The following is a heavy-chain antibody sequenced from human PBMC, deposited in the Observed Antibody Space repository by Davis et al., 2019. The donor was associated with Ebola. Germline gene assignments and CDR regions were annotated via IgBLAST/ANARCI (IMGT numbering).Heavy chain of an antibody. Sequence: SLKISCAVSGFRVHESSMHWVRQAPGKGLEWVAGIRWNGNGVAYADSVKGRFIISRDSATNSLYLQMNSLRHEDTALYYCAKGTMIFDYSMDVWGKGTTVTVSS. CDR1: GFRVHESS. CDR2: IRWNGNGV. CDR3: AKGTMIFDYSMDV. D-gene: IGHD3/OR15-3a*01. J-gene: IGHJ6*04. V-gene: IGHV3-9*01.